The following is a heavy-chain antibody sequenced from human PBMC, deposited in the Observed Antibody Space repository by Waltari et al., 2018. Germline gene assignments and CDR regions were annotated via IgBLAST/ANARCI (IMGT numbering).Heavy chain of an antibody. D-gene: IGHD6-19*01. J-gene: IGHJ4*02. V-gene: IGHV4-59*01. CDR3: ARGTLYNNGWWDF. CDR2: VFYRGST. CDR1: GGSISLYY. Sequence: QVQLQESGPGLVKPSETLSLTCTVSGGSISLYYCSWIRQPPGKGLEWIGHVFYRGSTNYNPSLKSRVTISVDTSKNQFSLRLSSVTAADTAVYYCARGTLYNNGWWDFWGQGTLVPVSS.